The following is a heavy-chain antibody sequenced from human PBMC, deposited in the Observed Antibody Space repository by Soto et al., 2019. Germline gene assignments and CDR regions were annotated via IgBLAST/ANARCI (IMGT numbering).Heavy chain of an antibody. CDR2: IYYTGST. CDR1: GDSITSDDYY. Sequence: QVQLQESGPGLLRPSQTLSLTCTVSGDSITSDDYYWTWILQPPGKGLEWLGPIYYTGSTSYNPSHGSRGSISFDTSKNEFSLRVRSVTAADTAVYYCARASVHIINSCRAMDVWGHGTSIIVSS. J-gene: IGHJ6*02. D-gene: IGHD3-10*01. CDR3: ARASVHIINSCRAMDV. V-gene: IGHV4-30-4*01.